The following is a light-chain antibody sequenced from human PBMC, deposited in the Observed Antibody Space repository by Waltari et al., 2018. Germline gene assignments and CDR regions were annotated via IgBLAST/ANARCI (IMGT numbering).Light chain of an antibody. CDR2: CAS. CDR3: QQYNNWPPHT. CDR1: PSVSSN. J-gene: IGKJ4*01. Sequence: EIVMTQSPATLSVSPGERATLSCRASPSVSSNLAWYQQKPGQAPELLIYCASTMATSIPARFSGSRSGTEFTLTISSLQSEDGAVYYCQQYNNWPPHTFGGGTKVEIK. V-gene: IGKV3-15*01.